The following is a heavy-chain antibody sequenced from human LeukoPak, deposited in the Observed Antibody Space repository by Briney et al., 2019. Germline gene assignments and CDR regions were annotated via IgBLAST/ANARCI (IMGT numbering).Heavy chain of an antibody. V-gene: IGHV3-7*01. D-gene: IGHD6-13*01. CDR1: GFTFSSYW. CDR2: IKQDGSEK. J-gene: IGHJ4*02. Sequence: PGGSLRLSCAASGFTFSSYWMTWVRQAPGKGLEWVANIKQDGSEKYYVDSVKGRFTISRDNVQNSLYLQMNSLRAEDTAVYYCARGRYSSTWADYWGQGTLVTVSS. CDR3: ARGRYSSTWADY.